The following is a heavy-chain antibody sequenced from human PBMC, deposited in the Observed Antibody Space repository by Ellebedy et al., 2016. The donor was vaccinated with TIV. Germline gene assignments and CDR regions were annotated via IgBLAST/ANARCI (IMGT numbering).Heavy chain of an antibody. CDR2: IDPSDSYT. Sequence: KVSCXGSGYSFTSYWISWVRQMPGKGLEWMGRIDPSDSYTNYSPSFQGHVTISADKSISTAYLQWSSLKASDTAMYYCARRRVVPAAHYYYYYGMDVWGQGTTVTVSS. D-gene: IGHD2-2*01. J-gene: IGHJ6*02. V-gene: IGHV5-10-1*01. CDR1: GYSFTSYW. CDR3: ARRRVVPAAHYYYYYGMDV.